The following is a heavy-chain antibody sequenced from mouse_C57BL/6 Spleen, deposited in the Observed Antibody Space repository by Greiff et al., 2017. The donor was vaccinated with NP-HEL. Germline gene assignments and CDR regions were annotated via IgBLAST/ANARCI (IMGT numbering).Heavy chain of an antibody. V-gene: IGHV1-26*01. CDR3: ARSVTAQAAWLAY. D-gene: IGHD3-2*02. Sequence: EVQLQQSGPELVKPGASVKISCKASGYTFTDYYMNWVKQSHGKSLEWIGDINPNNGGTSYNQKFKGKATLTVDKSSSTAYMELRSLTSEDSAVYYCARSVTAQAAWLAYWGQGTLVTVSA. J-gene: IGHJ3*01. CDR2: INPNNGGT. CDR1: GYTFTDYY.